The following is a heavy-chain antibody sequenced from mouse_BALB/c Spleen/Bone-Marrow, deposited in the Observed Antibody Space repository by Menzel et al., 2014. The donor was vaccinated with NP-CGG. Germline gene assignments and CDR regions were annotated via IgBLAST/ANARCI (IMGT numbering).Heavy chain of an antibody. J-gene: IGHJ2*01. D-gene: IGHD1-1*01. CDR1: GYSFTGYT. CDR3: ARRNYYGSSPYYFDY. V-gene: IGHV1-31*01. Sequence: VQLQQSGPELVKPGASMKISCKASGYSFTGYTMNWVKQGHGKNLEWIGLIHPYNGGTSYNQKFKGKATLTVDKSSSTAYMELLSLTSEDSAVYYCARRNYYGSSPYYFDYWGQGTTLTVSS. CDR2: IHPYNGGT.